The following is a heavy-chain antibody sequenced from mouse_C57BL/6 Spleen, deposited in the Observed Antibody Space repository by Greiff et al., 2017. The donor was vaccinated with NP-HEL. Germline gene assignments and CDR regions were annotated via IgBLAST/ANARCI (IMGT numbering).Heavy chain of an antibody. CDR2: IDPSDSYT. CDR1: GYTFTSYW. J-gene: IGHJ3*01. V-gene: IGHV1-59*01. Sequence: QVQLQQPGAELVRPGTSVKLSCKASGYTFTSYWMHWVKQRPGQGLEWIGVIDPSDSYTNYNQKFKGKATLTVDTSSSTAYMQLSSLTSEDSAVYYCASEDKGLAYWGQGTLVTVSA. CDR3: ASEDKGLAY.